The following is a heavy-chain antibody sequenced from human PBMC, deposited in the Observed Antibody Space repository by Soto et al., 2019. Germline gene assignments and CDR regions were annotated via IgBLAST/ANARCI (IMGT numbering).Heavy chain of an antibody. Sequence: SGPTLVNPTETLTLTCTVSGFSLSNARMGVTWIRQPPGKALEWLAHIFSNDEKSYSTSLKSRLTISKDTSKSQVVLTMTNMDPVDTATYYCARHGRGVGARPLDYWGQGTLVTV. J-gene: IGHJ4*02. CDR1: GFSLSNARMG. CDR3: ARHGRGVGARPLDY. V-gene: IGHV2-26*01. D-gene: IGHD1-26*01. CDR2: IFSNDEK.